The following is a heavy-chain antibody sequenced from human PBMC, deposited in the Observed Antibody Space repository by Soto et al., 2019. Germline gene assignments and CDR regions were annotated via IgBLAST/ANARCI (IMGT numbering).Heavy chain of an antibody. CDR1: GGTFSNYA. D-gene: IGHD3-10*01. CDR3: ARDKVRGVINDYYGMDV. CDR2: IIPMFGAT. Sequence: QVQLVQSGAEVKKPGSSVKVSCKASGGTFSNYAICWVRQAPGQGLEWMGRIIPMFGATNYAQEFQGRVTITADESTSTAYMELSSLRSEDTAVYYCARDKVRGVINDYYGMDVCGQGTTVTVSS. J-gene: IGHJ6*02. V-gene: IGHV1-69*18.